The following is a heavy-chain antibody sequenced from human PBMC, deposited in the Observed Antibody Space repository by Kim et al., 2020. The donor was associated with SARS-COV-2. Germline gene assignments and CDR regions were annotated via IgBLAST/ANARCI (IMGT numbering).Heavy chain of an antibody. Sequence: GGSLRLSCAASGFTFSSYDMHWVRQATGKGLEWVSAIGTAGDTYYPGSVKGRFTISRENAKNSLYLQMNSLRAGDTAVYYCARVPRGYSGSSYYYYYGMDVWGQGTTVTVSS. D-gene: IGHD5-12*01. CDR3: ARVPRGYSGSSYYYYYGMDV. J-gene: IGHJ6*02. CDR1: GFTFSSYD. CDR2: IGTAGDT. V-gene: IGHV3-13*01.